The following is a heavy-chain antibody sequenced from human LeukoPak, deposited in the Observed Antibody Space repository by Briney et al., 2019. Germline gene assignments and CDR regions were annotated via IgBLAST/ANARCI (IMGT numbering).Heavy chain of an antibody. V-gene: IGHV4-4*07. CDR2: IYTSGST. J-gene: IGHJ5*02. D-gene: IGHD3-3*01. Sequence: SEALSLTCTVSGGSISSYYWSWIRQPAGKGLEWIGRIYTSGSTNYNPSLKSRVTMSVDTSKNQFSLKLSSVTAADTAVYYCARLITIFGVATRWFDPWGQGTLVTVSS. CDR3: ARLITIFGVATRWFDP. CDR1: GGSISSYY.